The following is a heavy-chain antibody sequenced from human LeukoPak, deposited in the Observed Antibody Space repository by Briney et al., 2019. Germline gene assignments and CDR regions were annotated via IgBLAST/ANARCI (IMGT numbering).Heavy chain of an antibody. CDR1: GDSVSSNSAA. V-gene: IGHV6-1*01. Sequence: SQTLSLTCAISGDSVSSNSAAWNWIRQSPSRGLEWLGRTYYRSKWFHDYAVSVKSRIAINPDTSKNQFSLQLNSVTPEDTAVYYCATETYCSSTSCYFRYYFDYWGQGTLVTVSS. CDR2: TYYRSKWFH. D-gene: IGHD2-2*01. CDR3: ATETYCSSTSCYFRYYFDY. J-gene: IGHJ4*02.